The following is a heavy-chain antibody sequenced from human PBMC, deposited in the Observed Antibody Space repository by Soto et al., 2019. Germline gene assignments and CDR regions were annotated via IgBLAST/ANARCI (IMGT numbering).Heavy chain of an antibody. J-gene: IGHJ6*02. Sequence: PSETLSLTCAVSGGSISGSNWWSWVRQPPGKGLEWIGEIYHSGSTNYNPSLKSRVTISVDKSKNQFSLKLSSVTAADTAVYYCARDPSSGWYRYYGMDVWGQGTTVTVSS. CDR3: ARDPSSGWYRYYGMDV. CDR2: IYHSGST. D-gene: IGHD6-19*01. V-gene: IGHV4-4*02. CDR1: GGSISGSNW.